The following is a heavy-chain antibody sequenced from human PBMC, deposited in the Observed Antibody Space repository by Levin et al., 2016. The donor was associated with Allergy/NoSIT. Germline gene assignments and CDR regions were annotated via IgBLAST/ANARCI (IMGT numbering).Heavy chain of an antibody. J-gene: IGHJ6*03. Sequence: WIRQPPGKGLEWVSAISGSGGSTYYADSVKGRFTISRDNSKNTLYLQMNSLRAEDTAVYYCATCITGTTLRYYYMDVWGKGTTVTVSS. D-gene: IGHD1-7*01. CDR3: ATCITGTTLRYYYMDV. V-gene: IGHV3-23*01. CDR2: ISGSGGST.